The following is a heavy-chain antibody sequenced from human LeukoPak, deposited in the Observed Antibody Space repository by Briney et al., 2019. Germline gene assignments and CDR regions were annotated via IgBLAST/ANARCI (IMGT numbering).Heavy chain of an antibody. CDR2: ISYDGSNK. CDR1: GFTFSSYG. J-gene: IGHJ6*02. D-gene: IGHD1-7*01. CDR3: AKDNWNYPYYYYGMDV. Sequence: GVSLRLSCAASGFTFSSYGMHWVRQAPGKGLEWVAVISYDGSNKYYADSVKGRFTISRDNSKNTLYLQMNSLRAEDTAVYYCAKDNWNYPYYYYGMDVWGQGTTVTVSS. V-gene: IGHV3-30*18.